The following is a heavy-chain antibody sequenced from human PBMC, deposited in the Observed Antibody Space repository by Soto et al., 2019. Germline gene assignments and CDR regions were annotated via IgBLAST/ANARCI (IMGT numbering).Heavy chain of an antibody. J-gene: IGHJ6*03. D-gene: IGHD1-7*01. V-gene: IGHV6-1*01. Sequence: TLSLTCAISGDSVSSNSAAWNWIRLSPSRGLEWLARTYYRSRWYNDYAVSVRSRITVNPDTSKNQFSLQLTSVPPEDTAVYYCAGTPSHQWYYMDVWGKGTTVTVSS. CDR3: AGTPSHQWYYMDV. CDR1: GDSVSSNSAA. CDR2: TYYRSRWYN.